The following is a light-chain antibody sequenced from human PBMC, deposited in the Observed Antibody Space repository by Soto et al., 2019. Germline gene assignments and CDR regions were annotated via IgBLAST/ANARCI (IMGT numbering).Light chain of an antibody. Sequence: QSALTQPASVSGSPGQSITISCTGTSSDVGGYNYVSWYQHHPGKAPKLMIYDVSSRPSGVSYRFSGSKSGNTASLTISGLQAEDEADYYCSSYTSSSTVVFGTGTKVTVL. CDR1: SSDVGGYNY. CDR3: SSYTSSSTVV. V-gene: IGLV2-14*03. CDR2: DVS. J-gene: IGLJ1*01.